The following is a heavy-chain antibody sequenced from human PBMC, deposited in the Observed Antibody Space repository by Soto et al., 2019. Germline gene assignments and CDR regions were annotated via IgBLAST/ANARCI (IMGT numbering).Heavy chain of an antibody. Sequence: GGSLRLSCAASGFTFSSYAMSWVRQAPGKGLEWVSAISGSGGSTYYADSVKGRLTISRDNSKNTLYLQMNSLRAEDTAVYYCAKDLVRNGWFDPWGQGTLVTVSS. CDR2: ISGSGGST. CDR1: GFTFSSYA. D-gene: IGHD1-1*01. J-gene: IGHJ5*02. CDR3: AKDLVRNGWFDP. V-gene: IGHV3-23*01.